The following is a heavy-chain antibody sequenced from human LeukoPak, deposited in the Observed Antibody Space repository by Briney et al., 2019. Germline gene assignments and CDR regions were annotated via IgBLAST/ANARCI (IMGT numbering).Heavy chain of an antibody. CDR3: AKGTTMIVVVITNAFDI. Sequence: PGGSLRLSCAASGFTFSSYAMSWVRQAPGKGLEWVSAISGCGGSTYYADSVKGRFTISRDNSKNTLYLQMNSLRAEDTAVYYCAKGTTMIVVVITNAFDIGGQETMVTVSS. V-gene: IGHV3-23*01. D-gene: IGHD3-22*01. CDR1: GFTFSSYA. CDR2: ISGCGGST. J-gene: IGHJ3*02.